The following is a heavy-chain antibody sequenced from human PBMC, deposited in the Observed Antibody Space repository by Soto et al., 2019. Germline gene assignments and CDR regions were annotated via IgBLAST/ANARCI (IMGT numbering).Heavy chain of an antibody. V-gene: IGHV4-31*03. D-gene: IGHD4-17*01. CDR1: GGSISSGGYY. Sequence: QVQLQESGPGLVKPSQTLSLTCTVSGGSISSGGYYWSWIRQHPGKGLEWIGYIYYSGSTYYNPSLKSRVTISVDTSKNQFSLKLSSVTVADTAVYYCARETTVTYYYYYYMDVWGKGTTVTVSS. CDR3: ARETTVTYYYYYYMDV. J-gene: IGHJ6*03. CDR2: IYYSGST.